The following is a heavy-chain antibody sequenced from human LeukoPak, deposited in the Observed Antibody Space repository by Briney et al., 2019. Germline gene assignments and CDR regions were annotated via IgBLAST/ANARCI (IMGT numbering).Heavy chain of an antibody. Sequence: GGSLRLSCAASGFRFSNYAMSWVRQAPGKGLEWVSTISSSAFGTYYADSVRGRFTISRDNSKNTLYLQMNSLRAEDTAVYYCSKGDHQAGSYSSRDSWGQGTLVTVSS. CDR1: GFRFSNYA. J-gene: IGHJ4*02. D-gene: IGHD1-26*01. V-gene: IGHV3-23*01. CDR3: SKGDHQAGSYSSRDS. CDR2: ISSSAFGT.